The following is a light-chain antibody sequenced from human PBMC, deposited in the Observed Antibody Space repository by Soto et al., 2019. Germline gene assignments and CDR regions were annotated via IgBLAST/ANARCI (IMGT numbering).Light chain of an antibody. CDR2: GTS. Sequence: QSVLTQPPSVSGAPGQRVTISCTGGASNIGANYDVHWYQQLPGTAPKLLIYGTSNRPSGVPDRFSGSKSGTSASLAITGLQAEDEADYYCASYTSFTIVLFGGGTKLTVL. J-gene: IGLJ2*01. CDR1: ASNIGANYD. CDR3: ASYTSFTIVL. V-gene: IGLV1-40*01.